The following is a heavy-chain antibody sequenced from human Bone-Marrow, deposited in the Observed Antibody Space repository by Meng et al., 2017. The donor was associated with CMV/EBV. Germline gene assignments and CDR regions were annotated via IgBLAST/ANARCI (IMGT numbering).Heavy chain of an antibody. CDR2: IYYSGST. D-gene: IGHD3-10*01. V-gene: IGHV4-59*01. CDR1: GGSISSYY. CDR3: ARAAGSGSYYSWFAP. Sequence: SETLSLTCTVSGGSISSYYWSWIRQPPGKGLEWIGYIYYSGSTNYNPSLKSRVTISVDTSKNQFSLKLSSVTAADTAVYYCARAAGSGSYYSWFAPWGQGTLVTVSS. J-gene: IGHJ5*02.